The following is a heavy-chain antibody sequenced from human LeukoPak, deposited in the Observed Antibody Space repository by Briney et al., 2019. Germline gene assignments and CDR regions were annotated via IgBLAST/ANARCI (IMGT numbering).Heavy chain of an antibody. V-gene: IGHV4-34*01. CDR3: ARAGDTSGYCEY. D-gene: IGHD3-22*01. CDR1: GGSFSGYY. CDR2: SNHSGRT. Sequence: SETLPLTCAVYGGSFSGYYWSWVRQPPGKGLEWIGESNHSGRTKYNPSLKSRVTISVDTSKNQLSLKLSSVTAADTAVYYCARAGDTSGYCEYWGQGILVTVSS. J-gene: IGHJ4*02.